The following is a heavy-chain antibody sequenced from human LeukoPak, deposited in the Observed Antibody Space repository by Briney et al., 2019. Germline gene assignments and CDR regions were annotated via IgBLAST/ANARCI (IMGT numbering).Heavy chain of an antibody. J-gene: IGHJ2*01. CDR1: GYSFTSYW. Sequence: GESLKISCKGSGYSFTSYWIGWVRQMPGKGPEWVGLIYPGDSETRYSPSFQGQVTISADKSISTAYLQWSSLKASDTAMYYCARPSGTEMVTYWYFDLWGRGTLVTVSS. CDR3: ARPSGTEMVTYWYFDL. CDR2: IYPGDSET. D-gene: IGHD5-24*01. V-gene: IGHV5-51*01.